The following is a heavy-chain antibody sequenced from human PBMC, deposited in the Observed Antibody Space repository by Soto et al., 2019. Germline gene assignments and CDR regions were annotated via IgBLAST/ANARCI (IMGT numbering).Heavy chain of an antibody. D-gene: IGHD4-17*01. CDR1: GFTFSSYE. J-gene: IGHJ5*02. CDR2: ISSSGSTI. V-gene: IGHV3-48*03. Sequence: PGGSLRLSCAASGFTFSSYEMNWVRQAPWKGLEWVSYISSSGSTIYYADSVKGRFTISRDNAKNSLYLQMNSLRAEDTAVYYCARGADYGDYKNWFDPWGQGTLVTVSS. CDR3: ARGADYGDYKNWFDP.